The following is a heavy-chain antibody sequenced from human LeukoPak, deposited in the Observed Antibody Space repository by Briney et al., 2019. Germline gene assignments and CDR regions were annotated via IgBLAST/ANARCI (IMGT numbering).Heavy chain of an antibody. CDR2: INPSGGST. CDR1: GYTFTSYY. V-gene: IGHV1-46*01. CDR3: ARDREEGSYYYYGMDV. Sequence: VASVKVSCNASGYTFTSYYMHWVRQVRGLWLDWIAIINPSGGSTSYAQKFQGRVTMTRDTSTSTVYMELSSLRSEDTAVYYCARDREEGSYYYYGMDVWGQGTTVTVSS. D-gene: IGHD3-10*01. J-gene: IGHJ6*02.